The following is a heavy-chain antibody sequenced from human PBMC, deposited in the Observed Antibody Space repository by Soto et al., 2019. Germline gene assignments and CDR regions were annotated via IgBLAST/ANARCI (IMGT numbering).Heavy chain of an antibody. CDR1: GGSISSGGYY. V-gene: IGHV4-31*03. D-gene: IGHD2-21*02. Sequence: TSETLSLTCTVSGGSISSGGYYWSWIRQHPGKGLEWIGYIYYSGSTYYNPSLKSRVTISVDTSKNQFSLKLSSVTAADTAVYYCARDAAYCGGDCYLIDAFDMWGQGTMVTVSS. CDR2: IYYSGST. J-gene: IGHJ3*02. CDR3: ARDAAYCGGDCYLIDAFDM.